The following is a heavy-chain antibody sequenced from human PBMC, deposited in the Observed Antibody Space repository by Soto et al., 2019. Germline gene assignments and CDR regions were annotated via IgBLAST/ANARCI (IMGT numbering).Heavy chain of an antibody. J-gene: IGHJ5*02. CDR3: ARHDSSSSWFDL. D-gene: IGHD6-6*01. V-gene: IGHV1-69*13. CDR1: GGGYRSYA. Sequence: SVKVSRKASGGGYRSYASGWVRQAPGQGLEWMGGIIPIFGTANYAQKFQGRVTITADESTSTAYMELSSLRSEDTAVSYCARHDSSSSWFDLWGQGTLVTGSS. CDR2: IIPIFGTA.